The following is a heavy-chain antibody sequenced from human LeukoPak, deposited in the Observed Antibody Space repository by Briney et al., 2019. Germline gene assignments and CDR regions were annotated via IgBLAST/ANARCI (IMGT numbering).Heavy chain of an antibody. CDR1: GYTFTSYG. V-gene: IGHV1-18*01. CDR3: ARSRYYYDSRGYYYFDY. J-gene: IGHJ4*02. Sequence: ASVKVSCKASGYTFTSYGISWVRQAPGQGLEWMGWISVYNGNTNYAQKLQGRVTMTTDTSTSTAYMELRSLRSDDTAVYYCARSRYYYDSRGYYYFDYWGQGTLVTVSS. CDR2: ISVYNGNT. D-gene: IGHD3-22*01.